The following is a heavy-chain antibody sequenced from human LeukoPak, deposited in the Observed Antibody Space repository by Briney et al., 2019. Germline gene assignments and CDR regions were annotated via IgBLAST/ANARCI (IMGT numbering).Heavy chain of an antibody. Sequence: SETLSLTCTVSGGSISSYYWSWIRQPPGKGLEWIGYIYYSGSTNYNPSLKSRVTISVDTSKNQFSLKLSSVTAADTAVYYCARDTDKRGSWFDPWGQGTLVTVSS. J-gene: IGHJ5*02. V-gene: IGHV4-59*01. CDR1: GGSISSYY. CDR3: ARDTDKRGSWFDP. D-gene: IGHD2-15*01. CDR2: IYYSGST.